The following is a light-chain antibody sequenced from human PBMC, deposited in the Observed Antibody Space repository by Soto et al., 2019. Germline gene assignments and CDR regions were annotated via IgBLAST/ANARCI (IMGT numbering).Light chain of an antibody. Sequence: EIVLTQSPATLSLSPGERATLSCRASQSVSSYLAWYQQKPGQAPMLLIYDASNRATGIPARFSGSGSGTDFTLTISSREPEDFAVYYCQQRSNWPPITFGQGTRLEIK. CDR1: QSVSSY. V-gene: IGKV3-11*01. CDR3: QQRSNWPPIT. J-gene: IGKJ5*01. CDR2: DAS.